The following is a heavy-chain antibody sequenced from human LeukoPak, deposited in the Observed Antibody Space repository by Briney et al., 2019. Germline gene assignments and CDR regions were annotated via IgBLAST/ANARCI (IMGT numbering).Heavy chain of an antibody. CDR1: GGSFSGYY. J-gene: IGHJ2*01. D-gene: IGHD6-13*01. CDR3: AREAAAAGTTYWYFDL. V-gene: IGHV4-34*01. CDR2: INHSGST. Sequence: PSEILSLTCAVYGGSFSGYYWSWIRQPPGKGLEWIGEINHSGSTNYNPSLKSRVTISVDTSKNQFSLKLSSVTAADTAVYYCAREAAAAGTTYWYFDLWGRGTLVTVSS.